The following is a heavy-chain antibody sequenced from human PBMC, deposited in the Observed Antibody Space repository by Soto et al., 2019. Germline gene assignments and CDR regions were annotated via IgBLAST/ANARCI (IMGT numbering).Heavy chain of an antibody. Sequence: QLQLQESGPGLVRPSGTLSLTCAVSGGFTSTNNWWSWVRQPPGKGLEWIGDAYHSGSTEYNPSLKGRGSISGDKSQNQISLKPTSATAADTALYYCARSPPSSYYGGSGTFDYWGQGTLVTVSS. J-gene: IGHJ4*02. CDR2: AYHSGST. CDR3: ARSPPSSYYGGSGTFDY. D-gene: IGHD3-10*01. V-gene: IGHV4-4*02. CDR1: GGFTSTNNW.